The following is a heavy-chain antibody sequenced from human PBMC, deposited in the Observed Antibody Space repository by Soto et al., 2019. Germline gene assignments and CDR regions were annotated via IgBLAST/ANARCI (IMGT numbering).Heavy chain of an antibody. Sequence: QVQLVESGGGVVQPGRSLRLSCAASGFTFSSYGMHWVRQAPGKGLEWVAVIWYDGSNKYYADSVKGRFTISRDNSKNTPYLQINSLRAEDTAVYYCARDGGCRDVSTVGFTWFAPWGQGPLVTVSS. J-gene: IGHJ5*02. CDR3: ARDGGCRDVSTVGFTWFAP. D-gene: IGHD6-19*01. CDR1: GFTFSSYG. V-gene: IGHV3-33*01. CDR2: IWYDGSNK.